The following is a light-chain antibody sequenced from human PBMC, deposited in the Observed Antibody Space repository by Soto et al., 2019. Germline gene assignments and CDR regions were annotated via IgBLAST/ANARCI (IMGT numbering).Light chain of an antibody. CDR2: ENN. CDR1: NSDVGSYNL. CDR3: CTYAGSETWV. Sequence: QSALTQPASVSGSPGQSITISCTGTNSDVGSYNLVSWYQQHPGKVPKLMIFENNKWPSGVSDRFSASKSGNTASLTISGLQAEDEADYYCCTYAGSETWVFGGGTKLTVL. V-gene: IGLV2-23*01. J-gene: IGLJ3*02.